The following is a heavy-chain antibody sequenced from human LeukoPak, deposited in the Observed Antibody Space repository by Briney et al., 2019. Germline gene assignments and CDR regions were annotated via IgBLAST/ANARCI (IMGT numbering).Heavy chain of an antibody. J-gene: IGHJ4*02. V-gene: IGHV4-39*01. CDR1: GASVSGSAYY. D-gene: IGHD3/OR15-3a*01. CDR2: IYYSGST. Sequence: PSETLSLTCTVSGASVSGSAYYWGWIRQPPGKGLEWIGNIYYSGSTYYNESLESQVSISIDTSKNQFSLRLTSVTAADTAVYYCARQTGSGLFILPGGQGTLVTVSS. CDR3: ARQTGSGLFILP.